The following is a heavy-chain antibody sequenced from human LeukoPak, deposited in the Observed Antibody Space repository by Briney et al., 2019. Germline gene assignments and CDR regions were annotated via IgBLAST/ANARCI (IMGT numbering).Heavy chain of an antibody. D-gene: IGHD3-22*01. J-gene: IGHJ6*02. CDR2: TSLSSASI. CDR3: TKHITTDATTPFYYGMDV. CDR1: GFAFSTYS. V-gene: IGHV3-21*01. Sequence: WGSLRLSCAASGFAFSTYSMNWVRQPPGKGLEWVASTSLSSASIYYADSVKGRFTISRDNAKYSLHLQMDSLRAEDTAVYYCTKHITTDATTPFYYGMDVWGQGTTVTVSS.